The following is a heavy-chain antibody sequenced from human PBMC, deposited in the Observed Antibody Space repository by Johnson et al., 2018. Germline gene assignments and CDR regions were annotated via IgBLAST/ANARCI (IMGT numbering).Heavy chain of an antibody. Sequence: VQLVQSGGALVQPGGSLRLSCVASGFPFSDYAMTWVRQAPGKGLEWVSAISGGGHSTNYADSVKGRFILSRDNPKSTLYLQMNALRAEDTAGYYCAKDPSRGYRNEYFHYWGQGTRVTVSS. CDR2: ISGGGHST. V-gene: IGHV3-23*04. D-gene: IGHD1-1*01. J-gene: IGHJ1*01. CDR1: GFPFSDYA. CDR3: AKDPSRGYRNEYFHY.